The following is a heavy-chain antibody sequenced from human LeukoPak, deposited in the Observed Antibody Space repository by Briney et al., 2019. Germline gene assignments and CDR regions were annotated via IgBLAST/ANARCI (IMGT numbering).Heavy chain of an antibody. D-gene: IGHD1-20*01. J-gene: IGHJ5*02. Sequence: PSETLSLTCTVSGGSISSSSYYWGWIRQPPGKRLEWIGYIYYSGSTNYNPSLKSRVTISVDTSKNQFSLKLSSVTAADTAVYYCARESYNWNDGWFDPWGQGTLVTVSS. CDR3: ARESYNWNDGWFDP. CDR2: IYYSGST. V-gene: IGHV4-61*01. CDR1: GGSISSSSYY.